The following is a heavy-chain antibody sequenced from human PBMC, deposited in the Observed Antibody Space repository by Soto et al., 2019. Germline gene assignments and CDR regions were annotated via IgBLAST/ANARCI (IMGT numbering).Heavy chain of an antibody. Sequence: GGSLRLSCAVSGFTFRSYGMSWVRQAPGKGLEWVSAISSSGGTTSYADSVKGRFTISRDDSKNTLSLQMNSLRAEDTAVYYCARDQNYYDSSGHWTSGTDYWGQGTLVTVSS. V-gene: IGHV3-23*01. D-gene: IGHD3-22*01. J-gene: IGHJ4*02. CDR3: ARDQNYYDSSGHWTSGTDY. CDR1: GFTFRSYG. CDR2: ISSSGGTT.